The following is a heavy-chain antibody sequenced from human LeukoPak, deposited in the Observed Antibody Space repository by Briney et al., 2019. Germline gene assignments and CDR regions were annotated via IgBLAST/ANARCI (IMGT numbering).Heavy chain of an antibody. Sequence: PGRSLRLSCAASGFTFDDYAMHWVRQAPGKGLEWVSGISWNSGSIGYADSVKGRFTISRDNAKNSLYLQMNSLRAEDTAVYYCARAHYYDSSGGYFDYWGQGTLVTVSS. V-gene: IGHV3-9*01. J-gene: IGHJ4*02. CDR2: ISWNSGSI. CDR1: GFTFDDYA. CDR3: ARAHYYDSSGGYFDY. D-gene: IGHD3-22*01.